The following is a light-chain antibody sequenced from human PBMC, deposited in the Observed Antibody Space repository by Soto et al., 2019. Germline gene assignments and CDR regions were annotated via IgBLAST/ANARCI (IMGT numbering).Light chain of an antibody. J-gene: IGKJ4*02. CDR1: QDISSR. V-gene: IGKV1D-16*01. CDR3: RQYRSYPRT. Sequence: DIQMTQSPSSLSASVGDRVTITCRASQDISSRLVWYQQKPEKAPKSLIYAASSLQSGVPSRFSGSGSGTDFTITIRNLQTEDFVIYYCRQYRSYPRTFGGGTKMEIK. CDR2: AAS.